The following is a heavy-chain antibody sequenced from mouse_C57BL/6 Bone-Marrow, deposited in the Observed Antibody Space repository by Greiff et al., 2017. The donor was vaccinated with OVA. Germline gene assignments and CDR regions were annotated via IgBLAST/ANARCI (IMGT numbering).Heavy chain of an antibody. J-gene: IGHJ3*01. Sequence: VQLQESGAELARPGASVKMSCKASGYTFTSYTMHWVKQRPGQGLEWIGYINPSSGYTKYNQKFKDKATLTADKSSSTAYMQLSSLTSEDSAVYYCARSDYGYVAWFAYWGQGTLVTVSA. D-gene: IGHD2-2*01. CDR2: INPSSGYT. CDR3: ARSDYGYVAWFAY. CDR1: GYTFTSYT. V-gene: IGHV1-4*01.